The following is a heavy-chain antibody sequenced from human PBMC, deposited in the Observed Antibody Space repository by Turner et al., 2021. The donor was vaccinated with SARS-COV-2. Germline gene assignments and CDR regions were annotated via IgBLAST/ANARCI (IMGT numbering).Heavy chain of an antibody. CDR1: GYTFTSYD. CDR2: MNPNSGNT. Sequence: ASVKVSCKASGYTFTSYDINWVRQATGQGLEWMGWMNPNSGNTGYAQKFQGRVTMTRNTSISTVYMELSSLSSEDTAVYYCARVGEPLRNIKDYWGQGTLVTVSS. V-gene: IGHV1-8*01. D-gene: IGHD2-21*02. J-gene: IGHJ4*02. CDR3: ARVGEPLRNIKDY.